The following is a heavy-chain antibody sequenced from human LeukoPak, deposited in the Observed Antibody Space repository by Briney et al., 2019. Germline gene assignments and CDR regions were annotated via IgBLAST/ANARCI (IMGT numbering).Heavy chain of an antibody. CDR2: IYYSGST. CDR1: GGSISSYY. Sequence: SETLFLTCTVSGGSISSYYWSWIRQPPGKGLEWIGYIYYSGSTNYNPSLKSRVTISVDTSKNQFSLKLSSVTAADTAVYYCARGEAAAALSYYYGMDVWGQGTTVTVYS. V-gene: IGHV4-59*01. CDR3: ARGEAAAALSYYYGMDV. D-gene: IGHD6-13*01. J-gene: IGHJ6*02.